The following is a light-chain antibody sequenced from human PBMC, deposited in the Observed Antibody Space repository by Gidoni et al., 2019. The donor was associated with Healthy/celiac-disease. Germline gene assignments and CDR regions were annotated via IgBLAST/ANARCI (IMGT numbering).Light chain of an antibody. CDR3: QQYGSSPWT. CDR1: QSVSSNY. Sequence: EIVLTQSPGTVSLSPGERATLSCRASQSVSSNYLAWYQQKPGQASRLLIYGASSRATGIPDRFSGSGSGTDFTLTISRLEPEDFAVYYCQQYGSSPWTFGQGTKVEIK. V-gene: IGKV3-20*01. CDR2: GAS. J-gene: IGKJ1*01.